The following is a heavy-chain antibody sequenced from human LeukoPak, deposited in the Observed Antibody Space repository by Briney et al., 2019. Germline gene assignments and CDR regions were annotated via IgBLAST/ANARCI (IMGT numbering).Heavy chain of an antibody. V-gene: IGHV3-23*01. CDR3: AKKVNYYDSSGYYPFDY. J-gene: IGHJ4*02. D-gene: IGHD3-22*01. CDR1: GFTFSSNG. Sequence: GGSLRLSCAASGFTFSSNGMHWVRQAPGKGLEWVSAISGSGDSTYYADSVKGRFTISRDNSKNTLYLQMNSLRAEDTAVYYCAKKVNYYDSSGYYPFDYWGQGTLVTVSS. CDR2: ISGSGDST.